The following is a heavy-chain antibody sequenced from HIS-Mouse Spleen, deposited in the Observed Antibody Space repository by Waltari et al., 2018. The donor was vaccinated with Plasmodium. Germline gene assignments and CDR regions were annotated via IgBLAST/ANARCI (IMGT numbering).Heavy chain of an antibody. CDR2: ISYDGRNK. D-gene: IGHD6-13*01. J-gene: IGHJ4*02. CDR1: GFTFSSYG. V-gene: IGHV3-30*18. Sequence: QVQLVESGGGVVQSGRSLRLSCAASGFTFSSYGIHWVRQAPGNVLELVAVISYDGRNKYYADSVNGRFTISRDNSKSPLYLQMNSLRADDTAVYYGAKDRRSSSWYVDYWGQGTLVTVSS. CDR3: AKDRRSSSWYVDY.